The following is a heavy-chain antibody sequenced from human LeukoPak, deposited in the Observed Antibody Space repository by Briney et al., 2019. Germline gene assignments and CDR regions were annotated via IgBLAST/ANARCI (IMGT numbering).Heavy chain of an antibody. Sequence: VASVKVSCKASGGTFSSYAISWVRQAPGQGLEWMGGIIPIFGTANYAQKFQGRVTITTAESTSTAYMELSSLRSEDTAVYYCARDGWNGYYCMDVWGKGTTVTVSS. V-gene: IGHV1-69*05. D-gene: IGHD2-8*01. CDR1: GGTFSSYA. J-gene: IGHJ6*03. CDR2: IIPIFGTA. CDR3: ARDGWNGYYCMDV.